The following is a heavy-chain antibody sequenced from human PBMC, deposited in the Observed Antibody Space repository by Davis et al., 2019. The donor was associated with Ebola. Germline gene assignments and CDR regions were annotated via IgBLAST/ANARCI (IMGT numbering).Heavy chain of an antibody. J-gene: IGHJ4*02. D-gene: IGHD4-17*01. CDR3: ALSRYGDYGEPWFDY. CDR2: FDPEDGET. V-gene: IGHV1-24*01. CDR1: GYTLTELS. Sequence: ASVKVSCKVSGYTLTELSMHWVRQAPGKGLEWMGGFDPEDGETIYAQKFQGRVTMTEDTSTDTAYMELSSLRSEDTAVYYCALSRYGDYGEPWFDYWGQGTLVTVSS.